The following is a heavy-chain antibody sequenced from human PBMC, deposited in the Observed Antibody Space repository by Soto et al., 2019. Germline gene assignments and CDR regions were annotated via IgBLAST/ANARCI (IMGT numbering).Heavy chain of an antibody. J-gene: IGHJ4*02. CDR1: GFTFSDFY. Sequence: GGSLRLSCAASGFTFSDFYMSWIRQAPGRGLEWISYISSGSTNIFYADSVKGRFTVSRDNAKNSVYLQMDSLRAEDTAVYYCARDRNAAGSDYWGQGTLVTVSS. D-gene: IGHD1-1*01. CDR2: ISSGSTNI. CDR3: ARDRNAAGSDY. V-gene: IGHV3-11*01.